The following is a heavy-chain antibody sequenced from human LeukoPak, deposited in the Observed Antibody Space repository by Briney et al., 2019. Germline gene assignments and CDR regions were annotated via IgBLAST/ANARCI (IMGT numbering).Heavy chain of an antibody. CDR2: ISGSGGST. CDR1: GFTFSSYA. Sequence: VGSLRLSCAASGFTFSSYAMSWVRQAPGKGLEWVSAISGSGGSTYYADSVKGRFTISRDNSKNPLYLQMNSLRAEDTAVYYCAKDIYGGNVGGYWGQGTLVTVSS. D-gene: IGHD4-23*01. V-gene: IGHV3-23*01. CDR3: AKDIYGGNVGGY. J-gene: IGHJ4*02.